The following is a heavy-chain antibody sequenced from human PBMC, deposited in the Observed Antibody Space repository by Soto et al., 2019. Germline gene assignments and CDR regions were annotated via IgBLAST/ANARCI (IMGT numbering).Heavy chain of an antibody. CDR3: ARERGASSPFDY. Sequence: QVQLVQSGAEVKKPGASVKVSCKASGYTFTSYDTNWVRQATGQGLEWMGWMNPNSGNTGYAQKIQGRVTMTRNTYLSTAYMELSSLRSEDTAVYYCARERGASSPFDYWGQGTLVTVSS. CDR2: MNPNSGNT. J-gene: IGHJ4*02. D-gene: IGHD6-19*01. V-gene: IGHV1-8*01. CDR1: GYTFTSYD.